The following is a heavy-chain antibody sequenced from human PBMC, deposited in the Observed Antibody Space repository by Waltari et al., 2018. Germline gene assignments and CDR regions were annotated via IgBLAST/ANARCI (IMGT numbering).Heavy chain of an antibody. CDR2: INHSGST. V-gene: IGHV4-34*01. D-gene: IGHD6-19*01. CDR1: GGSFSGYS. CDR3: ARGAAVAGMAP. Sequence: QVQLQPWGAGLLKPSETLSLTCAVYGGSFSGYSWSWIRQPPGKGLEWIGEINHSGSTNYNPSLKSRVTISVDTSKNQFSLKLSSVTAADTAVYYCARGAAVAGMAPWGQGTLVTVSS. J-gene: IGHJ5*02.